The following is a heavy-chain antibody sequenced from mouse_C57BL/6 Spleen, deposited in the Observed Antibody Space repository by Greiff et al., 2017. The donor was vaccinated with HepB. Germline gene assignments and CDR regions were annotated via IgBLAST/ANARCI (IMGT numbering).Heavy chain of an antibody. CDR2: IYPGDGDT. CDR3: ARSYMVGYFDY. V-gene: IGHV1-82*01. CDR1: GYAFSSSW. Sequence: VQLQQSGPELVKPGASVKISCKASGYAFSSSWMNWVKQRPGKGLEWIGRIYPGDGDTNYNGKFKGKATLTADESSSTAYMQLSSLTSEDSAVYFCARSYMVGYFDYWGQGTTLTVSS. J-gene: IGHJ2*01. D-gene: IGHD1-1*02.